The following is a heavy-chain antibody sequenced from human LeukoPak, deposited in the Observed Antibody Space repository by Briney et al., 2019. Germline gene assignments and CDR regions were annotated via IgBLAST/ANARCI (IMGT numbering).Heavy chain of an antibody. CDR1: GFTFGDYA. CDR2: IRSKAYGGTT. D-gene: IGHD3-10*01. J-gene: IGHJ4*02. V-gene: IGHV3-49*04. Sequence: GGSLRLSCTASGFTFGDYAMSWVRQAPGKGLEWVGFIRSKAYGGTTEYAASVKGRFTIPRDDSKSIAYLQMNSLKTEDTAVYYCTRVRSGLLWFGEPKYYFDYWGQGTLVTVSS. CDR3: TRVRSGLLWFGEPKYYFDY.